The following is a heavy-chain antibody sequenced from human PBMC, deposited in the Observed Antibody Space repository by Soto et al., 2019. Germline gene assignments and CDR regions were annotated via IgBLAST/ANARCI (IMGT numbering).Heavy chain of an antibody. Sequence: QVQLEESGPRLVKPSATLSLTCTISGGSISSFYWNWIRQAPGKGLEWIGYIYYTGTTNYNPSLKSRITMSLDTSKDQFSLNLTSVTAADTAVYYCARSNWNFPFEYWGQGTLVTVSS. CDR2: IYYTGTT. CDR1: GGSISSFY. CDR3: ARSNWNFPFEY. V-gene: IGHV4-59*01. D-gene: IGHD1-7*01. J-gene: IGHJ4*02.